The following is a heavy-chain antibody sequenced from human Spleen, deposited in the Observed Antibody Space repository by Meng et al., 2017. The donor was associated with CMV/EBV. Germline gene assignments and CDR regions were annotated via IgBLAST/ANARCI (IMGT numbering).Heavy chain of an antibody. D-gene: IGHD1-7*01. CDR1: GFSFSTYN. Sequence: GESLKISCAASGFSFSTYNMNWVRQAPGKGLEWVSSISGRTNYIYYANSLKGRFTISRDISKNTLYLQMNSLRAEDSAIYYCAKQGQNWNYDLWFDPWGQGTLVTVSS. CDR2: ISGRTNYI. CDR3: AKQGQNWNYDLWFDP. J-gene: IGHJ5*02. V-gene: IGHV3-21*04.